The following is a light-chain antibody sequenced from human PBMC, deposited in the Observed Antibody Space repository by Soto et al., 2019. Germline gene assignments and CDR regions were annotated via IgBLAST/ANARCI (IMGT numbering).Light chain of an antibody. Sequence: DIQMTHSPSSLSASVGDRVTITCRASQSISKYLSWFQQKPGKAPKLLIYATSSLQSGVPSRFSGSGSGTDFTLTISSLQPEDFATYYCQQSDSTPPWTFGQGTKVDIK. J-gene: IGKJ1*01. CDR1: QSISKY. CDR3: QQSDSTPPWT. CDR2: ATS. V-gene: IGKV1-39*01.